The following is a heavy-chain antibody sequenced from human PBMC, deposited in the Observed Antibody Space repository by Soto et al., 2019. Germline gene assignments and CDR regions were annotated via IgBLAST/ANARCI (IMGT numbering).Heavy chain of an antibody. J-gene: IGHJ4*02. CDR3: ARGRNSNYVGYYFDY. CDR1: GGSFSGYY. CDR2: INHSGST. V-gene: IGHV4-34*01. D-gene: IGHD4-4*01. Sequence: XXTLSLACAVYGGSFSGYYWRWIPQPPGKGLEWIGEINHSGSTNYNPSLKSRVTISVDTSKNQFSLKLSSVTAADTAVYYCARGRNSNYVGYYFDYWGQGTLVTVSS.